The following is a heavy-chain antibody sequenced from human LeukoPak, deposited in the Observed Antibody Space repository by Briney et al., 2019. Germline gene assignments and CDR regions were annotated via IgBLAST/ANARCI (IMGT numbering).Heavy chain of an antibody. V-gene: IGHV3-7*03. J-gene: IGHJ4*02. CDR3: AKAPVTTCSGAYCYPFDY. Sequence: GGSLRLSCAASGFTFSSYWMSWVRQAPGKGLEWVANIKQDGSEKYYVDSVKGRFTISRDSSKNTLHLQMNSLRAGDAAVYYCAKAPVTTCSGAYCYPFDYWSQGTLVTVSS. CDR2: IKQDGSEK. CDR1: GFTFSSYW. D-gene: IGHD2-15*01.